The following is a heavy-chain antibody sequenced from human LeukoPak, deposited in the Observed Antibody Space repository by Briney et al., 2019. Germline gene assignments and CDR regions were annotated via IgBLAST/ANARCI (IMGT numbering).Heavy chain of an antibody. CDR2: ISGSGGST. V-gene: IGHV3-23*01. CDR1: GFTFSNCA. J-gene: IGHJ4*02. D-gene: IGHD5-12*01. CDR3: AKDWMSTIINYFDY. Sequence: GGSLRLSCVASGFTFSNCAMSWVRQTPGKVLEWVSSISGSGGSTHYADSVKGRFTISRDNTKNILYLQMNSLRAEDTAVYYCAKDWMSTIINYFDYWGQGTLVTVSS.